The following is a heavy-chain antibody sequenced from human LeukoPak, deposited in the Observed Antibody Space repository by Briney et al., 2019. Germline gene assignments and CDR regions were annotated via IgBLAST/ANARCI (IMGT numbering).Heavy chain of an antibody. CDR2: INPNSGGT. Sequence: GASVKVSCKASGYTFTGYYMHWVRQAPGQGLEWMGWINPNSGGTNYAQKFQGRVTMTRDTSISTAYMELSRLRSDDTAVYYCARDLRMYGGYPLWDFDYWGQGTPVTVSS. CDR1: GYTFTGYY. CDR3: ARDLRMYGGYPLWDFDY. J-gene: IGHJ4*02. V-gene: IGHV1-2*02. D-gene: IGHD5-12*01.